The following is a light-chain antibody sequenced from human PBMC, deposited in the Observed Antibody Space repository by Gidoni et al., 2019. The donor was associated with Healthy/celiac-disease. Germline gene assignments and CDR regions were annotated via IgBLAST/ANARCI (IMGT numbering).Light chain of an antibody. CDR3: SSYTSSSTWV. J-gene: IGLJ3*02. CDR1: SSDVGGYNY. V-gene: IGLV2-14*03. CDR2: DVS. Sequence: QPALTQPVSVSGSPGQSITISCTGTSSDVGGYNYVSWYQQHPGKAPKLMIYDVSNRPSGVSNRFSGSKSGNTASLTISGLQAEDEADYYCSSYTSSSTWVFGGGTKLTVL.